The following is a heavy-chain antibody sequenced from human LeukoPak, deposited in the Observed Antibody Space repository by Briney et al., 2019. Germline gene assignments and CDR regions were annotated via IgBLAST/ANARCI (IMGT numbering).Heavy chain of an antibody. D-gene: IGHD2-2*01. J-gene: IGHJ4*02. CDR1: GGTFSSYA. Sequence: SVKVSCKASGGTFSSYAISWVRQAPGQGLEWMGGIIPIFGTANYAQKFQGRVTITADESTSTAYMELSSLRSEDTAVYYCARLADCSSSSCRSFDYWGQGTLVTVSS. CDR3: ARLADCSSSSCRSFDY. CDR2: IIPIFGTA. V-gene: IGHV1-69*13.